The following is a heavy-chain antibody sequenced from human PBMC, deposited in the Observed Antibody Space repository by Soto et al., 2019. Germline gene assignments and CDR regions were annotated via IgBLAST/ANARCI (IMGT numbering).Heavy chain of an antibody. Sequence: SGGALRLSCAASGFTFSSYGMHWVRQAPGKGLEWVAVISYDGSNKYYADSVKGRFTISRDNSKNTLYLQMNSLRAEDTAVYYCAKDTYGSSIFDYWGQGTLVTVSS. V-gene: IGHV3-30*18. CDR2: ISYDGSNK. J-gene: IGHJ4*02. CDR3: AKDTYGSSIFDY. D-gene: IGHD3-16*01. CDR1: GFTFSSYG.